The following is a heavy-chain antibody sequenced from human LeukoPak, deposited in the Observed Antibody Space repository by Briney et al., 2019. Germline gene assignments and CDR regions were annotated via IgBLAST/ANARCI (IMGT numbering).Heavy chain of an antibody. CDR1: GFTVSSNY. D-gene: IGHD5-24*01. CDR2: TYSGGST. J-gene: IGHJ4*02. CDR3: AREMATNNDY. V-gene: IGHV3-66*01. Sequence: PGGSLRLSCAASGFTVSSNYMSWVRQAPGKGLEWVSVTYSGGSTYYADSVKGRFTISRDNSKNTLYLQMNSLRAEDTAVYYCAREMATNNDYWGQGTLVTVSS.